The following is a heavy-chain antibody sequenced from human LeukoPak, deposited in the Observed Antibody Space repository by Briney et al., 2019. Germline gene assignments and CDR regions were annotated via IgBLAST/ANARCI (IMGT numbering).Heavy chain of an antibody. CDR2: ISGSGGST. Sequence: GGSLRLSCAASGFTFSSYAMIWVRQAPGKGLEWVSAISGSGGSTYYADSVKGRFTISRDNSKNTLYLQMNSLRAEDTAVYYCAKDTGKDGPGIAVAGAFDYWGQGTLVTVSS. V-gene: IGHV3-23*01. D-gene: IGHD6-19*01. CDR1: GFTFSSYA. J-gene: IGHJ4*02. CDR3: AKDTGKDGPGIAVAGAFDY.